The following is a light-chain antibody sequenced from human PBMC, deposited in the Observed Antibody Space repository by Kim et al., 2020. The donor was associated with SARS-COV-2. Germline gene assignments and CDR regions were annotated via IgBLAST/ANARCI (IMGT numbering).Light chain of an antibody. CDR2: AAS. Sequence: ASVGDRVTITCRTTQSISSHLNWYQQKPGRAPKLLISAASTLQGGVPSRFSGSGSETDFTLTISSLRPEDFVTYFCQQSYITPFTFGPGTKVDIK. J-gene: IGKJ3*01. CDR3: QQSYITPFT. V-gene: IGKV1-39*01. CDR1: QSISSH.